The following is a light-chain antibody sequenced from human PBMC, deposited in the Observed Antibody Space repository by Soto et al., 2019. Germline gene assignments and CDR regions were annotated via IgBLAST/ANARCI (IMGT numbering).Light chain of an antibody. CDR1: QSVSSD. V-gene: IGKV3-15*01. J-gene: IGKJ4*01. CDR3: QQYSNWPPVLT. CDR2: GAS. Sequence: EILMTQSPATLSVSPGDRATLSCRDSQSVSSDLAWYQQKPGQAPRLLIFGASTRATDIPARFSGSGSGTEFTLTISSLQSEDFAVYYCQQYSNWPPVLTFGGGTKVEIK.